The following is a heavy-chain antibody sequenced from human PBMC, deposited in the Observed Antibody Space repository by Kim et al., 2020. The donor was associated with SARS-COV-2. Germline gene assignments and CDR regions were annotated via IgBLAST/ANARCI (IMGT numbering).Heavy chain of an antibody. CDR2: INHSGST. J-gene: IGHJ4*02. CDR3: ARGQIAVAGTFDY. D-gene: IGHD6-19*01. V-gene: IGHV4-34*01. CDR1: GGSFSGYY. Sequence: SETLSLTCAVYGGSFSGYYWSWIRQPPGKGLEWIGEINHSGSTNYNPSLKSRVTISVDTSKNQFSLKLSSVTAADTAVYYCARGQIAVAGTFDYWGQGTL.